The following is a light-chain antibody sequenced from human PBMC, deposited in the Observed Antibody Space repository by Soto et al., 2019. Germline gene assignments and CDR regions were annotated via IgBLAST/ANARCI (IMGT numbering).Light chain of an antibody. Sequence: DIQLTQSPSFLSASVGDRVTITCRASQGISSYLAWYQQKPGKAPKLLIYAASTLQSGVPSRFSGSGSGTEFTLTISSLQPEDVATYYWQQLNSYPSTFGQGTKLEIK. CDR1: QGISSY. CDR2: AAS. J-gene: IGKJ2*01. CDR3: QQLNSYPST. V-gene: IGKV1-9*01.